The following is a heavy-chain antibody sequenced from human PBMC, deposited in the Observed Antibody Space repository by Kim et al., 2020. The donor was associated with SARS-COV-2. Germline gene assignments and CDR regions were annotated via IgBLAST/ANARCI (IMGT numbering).Heavy chain of an antibody. CDR2: INPNSGGT. V-gene: IGHV1-2*06. CDR1: GYTFTGYY. D-gene: IGHD6-6*01. J-gene: IGHJ4*02. CDR3: ARVKAARPLEPNHSYYFDY. Sequence: ASVKVSCKASGYTFTGYYMHWVRQAPGQGLEWMGRINPNSGGTNYAQKFQGRVTMTRDTSISTAYMELSRLRSDDTAVYYCARVKAARPLEPNHSYYFDYWGQGTLVTVSS.